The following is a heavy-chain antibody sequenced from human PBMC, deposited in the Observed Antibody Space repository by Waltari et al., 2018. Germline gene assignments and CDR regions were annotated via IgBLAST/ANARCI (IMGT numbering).Heavy chain of an antibody. V-gene: IGHV3-74*01. CDR1: GFTLRGYF. D-gene: IGHD3-16*01. J-gene: IGHJ4*02. CDR3: ARGMGDY. CDR2: INIYGTIT. Sequence: EVRLVESGGGLVQPGGSLRICCAASGFTLRGYFMHWVRQAPGKGLVGVSRINIYGTITTYADSVKGRFTISRDNAKNTLYLQMNSPRAEDTAVYYCARGMGDYWGQGTLVTVSS.